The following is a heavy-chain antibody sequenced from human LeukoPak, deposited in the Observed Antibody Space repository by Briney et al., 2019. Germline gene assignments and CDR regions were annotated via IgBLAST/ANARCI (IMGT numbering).Heavy chain of an antibody. V-gene: IGHV4-39*01. Sequence: SETLSLTCTVSGGSISSYYWSWIRQPPGKGLEWIGSIYYSGSTYYNPSLKSRVTISVDTSKNQFSLKLSSVTAADTAVYYCARHGPYSSSWYGFGDYWGQGTLVTVSS. CDR2: IYYSGST. CDR3: ARHGPYSSSWYGFGDY. D-gene: IGHD6-13*01. CDR1: GGSISSYY. J-gene: IGHJ4*02.